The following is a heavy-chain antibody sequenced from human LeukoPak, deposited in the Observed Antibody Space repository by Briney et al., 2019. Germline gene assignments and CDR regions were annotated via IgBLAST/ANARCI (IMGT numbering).Heavy chain of an antibody. Sequence: SVKVSCKASGGTFSSYAISWVRQAPGQGLEWMGRIIPILGIANYAQKFQGRVTITADKSTSTAYMELSSLRSEDTAVYYCARGSYYGSGSYYTTIDYWGQGTLVTVSS. D-gene: IGHD3-10*01. CDR2: IIPILGIA. CDR3: ARGSYYGSGSYYTTIDY. V-gene: IGHV1-69*04. CDR1: GGTFSSYA. J-gene: IGHJ4*02.